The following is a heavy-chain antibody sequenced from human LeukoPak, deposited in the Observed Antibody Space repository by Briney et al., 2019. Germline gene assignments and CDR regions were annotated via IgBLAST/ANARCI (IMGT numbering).Heavy chain of an antibody. V-gene: IGHV3-9*03. CDR1: GFTFDDYA. CDR3: AKDLQWELLLAFDN. D-gene: IGHD1-26*01. J-gene: IGHJ3*02. CDR2: ISWNSGSI. Sequence: GRSLRLSCAASGFTFDDYAMHWVWQAPGKGLEWVSGISWNSGSIGYADSVKGRFTISRDNAKNSLYLQMNSLRAEDMALYYCAKDLQWELLLAFDNWGQGTMVTVSS.